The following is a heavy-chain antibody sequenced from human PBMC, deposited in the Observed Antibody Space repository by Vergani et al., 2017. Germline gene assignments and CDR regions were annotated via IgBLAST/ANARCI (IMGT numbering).Heavy chain of an antibody. V-gene: IGHV3-7*01. Sequence: EVQLVESGGGLVQPGGSLRLSCAASGFTFSSYWMSWVRQAPGKGLEWVANIKQDGSEKYYVDSVKGRFTISRDHAKNSLYLQMNSLRAEDTAVYYCSRTSYDYVWGGLPLGYFDYWGQGTLVTVSS. D-gene: IGHD3-16*01. CDR3: SRTSYDYVWGGLPLGYFDY. CDR1: GFTFSSYW. CDR2: IKQDGSEK. J-gene: IGHJ4*02.